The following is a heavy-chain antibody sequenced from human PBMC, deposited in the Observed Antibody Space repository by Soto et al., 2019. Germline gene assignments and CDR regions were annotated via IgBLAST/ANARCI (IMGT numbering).Heavy chain of an antibody. J-gene: IGHJ6*03. V-gene: IGHV4-59*01. Sequence: QVQLQESGPGLVKPSETLSLTCTVSGGSISSYYWSWIRQPPGKGLEWIGYIYYSGSTNYNPSLKSRVTISVDTSKNQFSLKLSSVTAVDTAVYYCASGDETYYYYYMDVWGKGTTVTVSS. CDR2: IYYSGST. D-gene: IGHD3-3*01. CDR1: GGSISSYY. CDR3: ASGDETYYYYYMDV.